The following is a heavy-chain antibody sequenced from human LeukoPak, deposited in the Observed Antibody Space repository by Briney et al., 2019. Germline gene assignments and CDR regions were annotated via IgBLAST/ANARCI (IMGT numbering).Heavy chain of an antibody. CDR3: TRASYYYDSSGYYIYLFDY. CDR2: IYYSGST. CDR1: GGSISSYY. Sequence: SETLSLTCTVSGGSISSYYWSWIRQPPGKGLEWIGYIYYSGSTNYNPSLKSRVTISVDTSENQFSLKLSSVTAADTAVYYCTRASYYYDSSGYYIYLFDYWGQGTLVTVSS. D-gene: IGHD3-22*01. J-gene: IGHJ4*02. V-gene: IGHV4-59*01.